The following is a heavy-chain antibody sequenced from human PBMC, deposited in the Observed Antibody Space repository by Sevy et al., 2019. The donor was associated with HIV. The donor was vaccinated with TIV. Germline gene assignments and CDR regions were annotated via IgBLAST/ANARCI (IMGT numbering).Heavy chain of an antibody. CDR1: GFTFDDYA. J-gene: IGHJ6*03. Sequence: GGSLRLSCAASGFTFDDYAMHWVRQAPGKGLEWVLGISWNSGSVGYADSVKGRFTISRDNAKNSLFLQMNTLRPEDTALYYCAKSIAARPKDSHHYMDVWGKGTTVTVSS. CDR3: AKSIAARPKDSHHYMDV. CDR2: ISWNSGSV. D-gene: IGHD6-6*01. V-gene: IGHV3-9*01.